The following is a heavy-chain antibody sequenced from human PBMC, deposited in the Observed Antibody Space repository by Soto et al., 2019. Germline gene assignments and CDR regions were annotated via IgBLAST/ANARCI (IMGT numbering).Heavy chain of an antibody. CDR3: ARHSGYDYVFDY. CDR2: MNPNNGDT. Sequence: ASVNVSCKASGYTFTGYYIHWVRQAPGQGLEWMGWMNPNNGDTILAQKFQGRVTMTRDTSTSTAYMELSSLRFDDTAVYFCARHSGYDYVFDYWGRGTLVTVSS. V-gene: IGHV1-2*02. J-gene: IGHJ4*02. CDR1: GYTFTGYY. D-gene: IGHD5-12*01.